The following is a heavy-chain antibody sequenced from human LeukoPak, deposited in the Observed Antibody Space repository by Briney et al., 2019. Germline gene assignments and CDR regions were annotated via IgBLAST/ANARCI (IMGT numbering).Heavy chain of an antibody. D-gene: IGHD6-13*01. V-gene: IGHV4-59*01. CDR2: IFYSGST. CDR3: ASTGIAAAGTRISFDY. J-gene: IGHJ4*02. CDR1: VGSISTDY. Sequence: SETLSLTCSVSVGSISTDYWSWIRQPPGKGLEWIGYIFYSGSTNNNPSLKSRVTMSVDTSKNQFSLKLSSVTAADTAVYYCASTGIAAAGTRISFDYWGQGTLVTVSS.